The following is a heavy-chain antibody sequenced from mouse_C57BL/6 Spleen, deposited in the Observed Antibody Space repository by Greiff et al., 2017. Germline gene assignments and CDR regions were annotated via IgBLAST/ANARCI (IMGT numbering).Heavy chain of an antibody. V-gene: IGHV1-52*01. Sequence: QVQLKESGAELVRPGSSVKLSCKASGYTFTSYWLHWVKQRPIQGLEWIGNIDPSDSDTHYNQKFKDKATLTVDKSSSTAYMQLSSLTAEDSAVYYGARTHSNYDAMDYWGQGTSVSVAS. J-gene: IGHJ4*01. CDR3: ARTHSNYDAMDY. D-gene: IGHD2-5*01. CDR2: IDPSDSDT. CDR1: GYTFTSYW.